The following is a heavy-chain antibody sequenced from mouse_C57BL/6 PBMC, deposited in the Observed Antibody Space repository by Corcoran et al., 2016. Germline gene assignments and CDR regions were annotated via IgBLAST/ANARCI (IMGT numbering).Heavy chain of an antibody. D-gene: IGHD2-5*01. Sequence: QIQLVQSGPELKKPGETVKISCKASGYTFTTYGMSWVKQAPGKGLKWMGWINTYSGVPTYADDFKGRFAFSLETSASTAYLQINNLKNEDTATYFCARSGSNSFAYWCQGTLVTVSA. CDR1: GYTFTTYG. CDR3: ARSGSNSFAY. J-gene: IGHJ3*01. CDR2: INTYSGVP. V-gene: IGHV9-3*01.